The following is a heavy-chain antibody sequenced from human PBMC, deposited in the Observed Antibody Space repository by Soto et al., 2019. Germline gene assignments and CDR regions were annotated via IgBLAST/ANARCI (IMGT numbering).Heavy chain of an antibody. CDR1: GFSFNKFG. V-gene: IGHV3-30*18. J-gene: IGHJ6*02. Sequence: QIQLVQSGGGVVQPGGSLRLSCTAPGFSFNKFGMHWVRQTPGKGLEWVASLSYDGNHDFYADSVTGRLIISRDNSKNTLYLQVNTLTVDDTAVYYCVKERADFVTVPHATSGMDVWGPGTTVTVSS. CDR3: VKERADFVTVPHATSGMDV. CDR2: LSYDGNHD. D-gene: IGHD2-15*01.